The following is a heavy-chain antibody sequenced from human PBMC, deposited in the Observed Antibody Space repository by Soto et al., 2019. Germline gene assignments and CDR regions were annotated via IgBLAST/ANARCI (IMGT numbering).Heavy chain of an antibody. Sequence: QVQLVESGGGVVQPGRSLRLSCAVSGFTFTSSGMHWVRQAPGKGLEWVAVISYDGSNEYYADSVKARFTISRDNSKNTLYLQMNSLRVEDTAVYFCAKIGGFGDSFDYWGQGILVTVSS. D-gene: IGHD3-10*01. J-gene: IGHJ4*02. CDR1: GFTFTSSG. CDR3: AKIGGFGDSFDY. V-gene: IGHV3-30*18. CDR2: ISYDGSNE.